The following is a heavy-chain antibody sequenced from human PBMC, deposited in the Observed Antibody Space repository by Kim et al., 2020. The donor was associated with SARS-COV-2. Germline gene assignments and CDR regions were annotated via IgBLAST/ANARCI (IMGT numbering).Heavy chain of an antibody. V-gene: IGHV3-33*01. D-gene: IGHD3-10*01. CDR1: GFTFSSYG. CDR2: IWYDGSNK. CDR3: ARDHLWFGEPKGNWFDP. Sequence: GGSLRLSCAASGFTFSSYGMHWVRQAPGKGLEWVAVIWYDGSNKYYADSVKGRFTISRDNSKNTLYLQMNSLRAEDTAVYYCARDHLWFGEPKGNWFDPWGQGTLVTVSS. J-gene: IGHJ5*02.